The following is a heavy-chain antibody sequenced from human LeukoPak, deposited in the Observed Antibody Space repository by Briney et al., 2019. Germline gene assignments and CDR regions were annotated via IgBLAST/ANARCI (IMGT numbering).Heavy chain of an antibody. D-gene: IGHD4-11*01. CDR3: ARVCLLQYYFDY. CDR2: IYTSGST. V-gene: IGHV4-61*02. CDR1: GGSISSGSYY. J-gene: IGHJ4*02. Sequence: PSETLSLTCTVSGGSISSGSYYWSWIRQPAGKGLEWIGRIYTSGSTNYNPSLKSRVTISVDTSKNQFSLKLSSVTAADTAVYYCARVCLLQYYFDYWGQGTLVTVSS.